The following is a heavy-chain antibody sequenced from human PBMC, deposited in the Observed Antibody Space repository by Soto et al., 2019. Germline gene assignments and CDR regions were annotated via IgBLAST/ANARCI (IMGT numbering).Heavy chain of an antibody. CDR1: GGFVSSGSYY. D-gene: IGHD1-1*01. J-gene: IGHJ3*02. V-gene: IGHV4-34*01. CDR3: ACVERGTATTVVDAFDI. CDR2: MSHSGGT. Sequence: QVQLQQWGAGLLKPSETLSLTCAVYGGFVSSGSYYWSWIRQPPGKGLEWIGEMSHSGGTHFNPSLKSRVTISVDTSKNQFSLKMRSVTAADTALYYSACVERGTATTVVDAFDIWGPGTMVTVSS.